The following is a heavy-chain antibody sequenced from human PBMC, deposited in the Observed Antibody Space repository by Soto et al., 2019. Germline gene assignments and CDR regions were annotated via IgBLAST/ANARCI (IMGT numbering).Heavy chain of an antibody. D-gene: IGHD3-3*01. CDR2: TRNKAKSYTT. CDR3: ARAPYDFWSCYYDF. V-gene: IGHV3-72*01. J-gene: IGHJ4*02. Sequence: GGSLRLSCAASGFTFSDHYMDWVRQAPGKGLEWDGRTRNKAKSYTTEYAASVKGRFTISRDDSKNSLYLQMNSLKTADTAGYYCARAPYDFWSCYYDFWGQGTLVTVSS. CDR1: GFTFSDHY.